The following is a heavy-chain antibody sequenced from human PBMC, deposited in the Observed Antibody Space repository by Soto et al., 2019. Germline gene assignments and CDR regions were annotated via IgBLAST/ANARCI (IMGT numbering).Heavy chain of an antibody. V-gene: IGHV1-3*01. CDR1: GYTFTSFA. J-gene: IGHJ5*02. Sequence: GASVKVSCKASGYTFTSFAMHWVRQAPGQRLEWMGWINAGDGNTKYSREFQGRVTITRDTSASTAYMELSSLRSEDTAVYYCARDYEGCSSSSCNRWFDPWGQGTLVTVSS. CDR2: INAGDGNT. CDR3: ARDYEGCSSSSCNRWFDP. D-gene: IGHD2-2*01.